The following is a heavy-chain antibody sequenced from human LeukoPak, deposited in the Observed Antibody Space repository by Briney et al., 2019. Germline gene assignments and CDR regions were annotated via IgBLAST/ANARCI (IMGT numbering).Heavy chain of an antibody. CDR2: MNPNSGNT. CDR3: ASETVAGTWFDP. V-gene: IGHV1-8*01. D-gene: IGHD6-19*01. Sequence: ASVKVSCKAPGYTFTRYDINWVRQVTGQGFEWMGWMNPNSGNTGYVQKFKGRVTMTRDTSIGTAYMELSRLRSDDTAVYYCASETVAGTWFDPWGQGTLVTVSS. CDR1: GYTFTRYD. J-gene: IGHJ5*02.